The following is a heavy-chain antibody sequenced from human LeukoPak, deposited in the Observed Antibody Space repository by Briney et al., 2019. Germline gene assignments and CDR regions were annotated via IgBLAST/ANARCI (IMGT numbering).Heavy chain of an antibody. CDR2: ISSSSSTI. CDR1: GFTFSSYN. Sequence: GGSLRPSCAGFGFTFSSYNMNWVRQAPGKGLQWVSYISSSSSTIYYADSVKGRFTISRDNAKNSLYLQMNSLRAEDTAVYYCARGSQQLAFDYWGQGTLVTVSS. D-gene: IGHD6-13*01. J-gene: IGHJ4*02. V-gene: IGHV3-48*01. CDR3: ARGSQQLAFDY.